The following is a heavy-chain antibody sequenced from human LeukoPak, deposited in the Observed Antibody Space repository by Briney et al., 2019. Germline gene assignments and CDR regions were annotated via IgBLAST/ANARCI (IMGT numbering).Heavy chain of an antibody. CDR1: GFTFSSYA. D-gene: IGHD3-22*01. J-gene: IGHJ5*02. CDR3: ARVTYYYDSSGFDP. Sequence: GGSLRLSCAASGFTFSSYAMSWVRQAPGKGLEWVSAISGSGGSTYYADSVKGRFTISRDNSKNTLYLQMNSLRAEDTAVYYCARVTYYYDSSGFDPWGQGTLVTVSS. CDR2: ISGSGGST. V-gene: IGHV3-23*01.